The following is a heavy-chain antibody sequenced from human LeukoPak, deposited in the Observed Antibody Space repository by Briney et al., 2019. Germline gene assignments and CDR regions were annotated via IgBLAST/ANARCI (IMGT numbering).Heavy chain of an antibody. CDR2: IYYSGST. CDR3: ARAAHYYDSSGYYYRLSWFDP. Sequence: SETLSLTCTVSGGSISSYYWSWIRQPPGKGLEWIGYIYYSGSTNYNPSLKSRVTISVDTSKNQFSLKLSSVTAADTAVYYCARAAHYYDSSGYYYRLSWFDPWGQGTLVTVSS. CDR1: GGSISSYY. J-gene: IGHJ5*02. D-gene: IGHD3-22*01. V-gene: IGHV4-59*01.